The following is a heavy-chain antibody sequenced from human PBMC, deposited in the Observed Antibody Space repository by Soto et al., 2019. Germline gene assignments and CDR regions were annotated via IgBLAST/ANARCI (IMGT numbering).Heavy chain of an antibody. CDR3: ARDKEWLATQGVYYYYGMDV. Sequence: ASVKVSCKASGYTFTGYYMHWVRQAPGQGLEWMGWINPNSGGTNYAQKFQGRVTMTRDTSISTAYMELSRLRSDDTAVYYCARDKEWLATQGVYYYYGMDVWGEGITVTVTS. CDR2: INPNSGGT. D-gene: IGHD6-19*01. V-gene: IGHV1-2*02. J-gene: IGHJ6*04. CDR1: GYTFTGYY.